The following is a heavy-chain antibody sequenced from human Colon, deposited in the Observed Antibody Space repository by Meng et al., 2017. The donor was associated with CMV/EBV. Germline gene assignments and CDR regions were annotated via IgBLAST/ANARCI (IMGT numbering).Heavy chain of an antibody. D-gene: IGHD2-15*01. CDR3: AKDTRLCTGGTCYSILDH. J-gene: IGHJ1*01. CDR1: GFRFDDFG. Sequence: GGSLRLSCEASGFRFDDFGIHWVRHAPGKGLEWVSGITWNSDTIDYADSVKGRFTVSRDNDNKFLDLHMTSLRPEDTALYYCAKDTRLCTGGTCYSILDHWGQGTQVTVSS. CDR2: ITWNSDTI. V-gene: IGHV3-9*01.